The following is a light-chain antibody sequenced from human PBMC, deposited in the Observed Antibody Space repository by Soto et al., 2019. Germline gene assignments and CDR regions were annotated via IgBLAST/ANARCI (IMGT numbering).Light chain of an antibody. CDR3: QQYGNSPS. CDR2: AAS. V-gene: IGKV1-9*01. J-gene: IGKJ5*01. Sequence: IQLTQSPSSLSASVGDRVTITCRASQGISSYLAWYQQKPGKAPKLRIYAASTLQSGVPSRFSGSGSGTDFTLTISRLEPEDFAVYYCQQYGNSPSFGQGTRLEIK. CDR1: QGISSY.